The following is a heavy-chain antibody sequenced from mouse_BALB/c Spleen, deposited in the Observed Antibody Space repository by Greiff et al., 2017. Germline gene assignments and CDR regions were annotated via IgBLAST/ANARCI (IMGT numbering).Heavy chain of an antibody. CDR3: ARGSYYGYDFYFDY. D-gene: IGHD2-2*01. Sequence: EVKLMESGPGLVKPSQSLSLTCTVTGYSITSDYAWNWIRQFPGNKLEWMGYISYSGSTSYNPSLKSRISITRDTSKNQFFLQLNSVTTEDTATYYCARGSYYGYDFYFDYWGQGTTLTVSS. CDR2: ISYSGST. V-gene: IGHV3-2*02. CDR1: GYSITSDYA. J-gene: IGHJ2*01.